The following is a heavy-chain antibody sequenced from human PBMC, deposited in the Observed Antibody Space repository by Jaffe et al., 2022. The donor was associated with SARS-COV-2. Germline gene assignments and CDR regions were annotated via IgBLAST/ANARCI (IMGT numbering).Heavy chain of an antibody. Sequence: EVQLVESGGGLVQPGRSLRLSCTASGFTFGDYAMSWFRQAPGKGLEWVGFIRSKAYGGTTEYAASVKGRFTISRDDSKSIAYLQMNSLKTEDTAVYYCTRGIAVAGGLFFDYWGQGTLVTVSS. V-gene: IGHV3-49*03. CDR1: GFTFGDYA. CDR3: TRGIAVAGGLFFDY. CDR2: IRSKAYGGTT. D-gene: IGHD6-19*01. J-gene: IGHJ4*02.